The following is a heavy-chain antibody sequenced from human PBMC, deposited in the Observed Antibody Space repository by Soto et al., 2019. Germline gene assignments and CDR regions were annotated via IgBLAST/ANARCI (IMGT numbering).Heavy chain of an antibody. V-gene: IGHV1-2*04. Sequence: ASVKVSCKASGYTFTGYYMHWVRQAPGQGLEWMGWINPNSGGTNYAQKFQGWVTMTRDTSISTAYMELSRLRSDDTAVYYCARDERFLEWFPLEPPRNYYYYGMDVWGQGTTVTVSS. CDR3: ARDERFLEWFPLEPPRNYYYYGMDV. CDR2: INPNSGGT. J-gene: IGHJ6*02. CDR1: GYTFTGYY. D-gene: IGHD3-3*01.